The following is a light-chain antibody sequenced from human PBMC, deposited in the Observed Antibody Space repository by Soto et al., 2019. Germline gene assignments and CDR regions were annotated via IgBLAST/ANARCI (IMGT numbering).Light chain of an antibody. CDR1: QSVSNNY. J-gene: IGKJ1*01. V-gene: IGKV3-20*01. Sequence: EIVLTQSPRTLSLSPGERATLYCRASQSVSNNYLAWYQQKPGQAPRLLIYGASNRATGIPDRFSGSGSGTDFTLTISRLEPEDFAVYYCQQYGSSGTFGQGTKVDI. CDR2: GAS. CDR3: QQYGSSGT.